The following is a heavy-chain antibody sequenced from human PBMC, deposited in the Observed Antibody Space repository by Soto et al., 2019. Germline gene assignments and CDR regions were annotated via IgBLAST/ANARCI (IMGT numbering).Heavy chain of an antibody. CDR2: INHSGST. D-gene: IGHD2-8*02. V-gene: IGHV4-39*07. J-gene: IGHJ4*02. CDR1: GGSFSSRSYY. CDR3: ARDKITGLFDY. Sequence: SETLSLTCTVSGGSFSSRSYYWGWIRQPPGTGLEWIGDINHSGSTNYNPSLKSRVTISVDTSKNQFSLKLTSVTAADTAVYYCARDKITGLFDYWGQGTLVTVSS.